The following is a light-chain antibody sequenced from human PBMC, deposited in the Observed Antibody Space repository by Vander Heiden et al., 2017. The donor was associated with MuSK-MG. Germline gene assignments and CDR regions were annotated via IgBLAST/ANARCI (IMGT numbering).Light chain of an antibody. J-gene: IGKJ2*01. Sequence: DIQLTQSPSSLSEYVGDRVTITCRASQSIITYLNWYHQQPGKAPKLLIYAASTLQSGVPSRFSGSGSGTDFTLTISGLQPEDFGTYCCQQSAVPPYTFGQGTKLEIK. V-gene: IGKV1-39*01. CDR2: AAS. CDR3: QQSAVPPYT. CDR1: QSIITY.